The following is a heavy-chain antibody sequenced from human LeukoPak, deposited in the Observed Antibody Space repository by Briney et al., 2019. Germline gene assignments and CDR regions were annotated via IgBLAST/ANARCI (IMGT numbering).Heavy chain of an antibody. CDR2: ISAYSGNT. J-gene: IGHJ4*02. V-gene: IGHV1-18*01. D-gene: IGHD3-3*01. Sequence: ASVKVSCKTSGYTFTSYGISWVRQAPGQGLEWMGWISAYSGNTNYAQILQGRVTMTTDTSTSTAYMELRSLRSDDTAVYCCARRATRDTLFGVTNLDYYFDFWGQGTLVTVSS. CDR3: ARRATRDTLFGVTNLDYYFDF. CDR1: GYTFTSYG.